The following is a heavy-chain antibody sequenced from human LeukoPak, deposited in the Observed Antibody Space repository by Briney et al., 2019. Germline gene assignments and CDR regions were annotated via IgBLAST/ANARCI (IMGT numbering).Heavy chain of an antibody. D-gene: IGHD3-10*01. CDR2: IGTAGDT. CDR1: GFTFSSYD. V-gene: IGHV3-13*01. CDR3: ARGRSGDGYFDY. Sequence: PGGSLRLSCAASGFTFSSYDMHWVRRATGKGLEWVSAIGTAGDTYYPGSVKGRFTISRENAKNSLYLQMNSLRAGDTAVYFCARGRSGDGYFDYWGQGTLVTVSS. J-gene: IGHJ4*02.